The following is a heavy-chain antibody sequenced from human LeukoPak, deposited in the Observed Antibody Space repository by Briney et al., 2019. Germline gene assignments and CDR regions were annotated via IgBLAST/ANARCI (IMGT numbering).Heavy chain of an antibody. V-gene: IGHV3-23*01. CDR3: AKGRKSYYYGMDV. J-gene: IGHJ6*02. D-gene: IGHD1-14*01. CDR2: ISGSGGST. CDR1: GFTFSMYA. Sequence: PGGSLRLSCAASGFTFSMYAMNWVRQAPGKGLEWVSGISGSGGSTYYADSVKGRFTISRDNSKNTLYLQMNSLRAEDTAVYHCAKGRKSYYYGMDVWGQRTTVTVSS.